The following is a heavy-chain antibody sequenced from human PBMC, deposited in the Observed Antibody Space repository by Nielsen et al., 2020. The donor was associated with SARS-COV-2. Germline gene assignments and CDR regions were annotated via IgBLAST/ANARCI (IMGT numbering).Heavy chain of an antibody. CDR2: INHSGST. D-gene: IGHD1-7*01. CDR3: ARGGSGITGTTIGDYYYYYMDV. Sequence: SETLSLTCTVSGGSISSSSYYWGWIRQPPGKGLEWIGEINHSGSTNYNPSLKSRVTISVDTSKNQFSLKLSSVTAADTAVYYCARGGSGITGTTIGDYYYYYMDVWGKGTTVTVSS. J-gene: IGHJ6*03. CDR1: GGSISSSSYY. V-gene: IGHV4-39*07.